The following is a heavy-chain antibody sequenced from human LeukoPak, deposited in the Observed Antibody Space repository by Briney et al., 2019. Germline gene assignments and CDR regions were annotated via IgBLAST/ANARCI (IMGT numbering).Heavy chain of an antibody. V-gene: IGHV3-33*01. Sequence: GGSLRLSCAASGFTFSSYGMHWVRQAPGKGLEWVAVIWYDGSNKYYADPVKGRFTISRDNSKNTLYLQMNSLRAEDTAVYYCARVLLPLYGMDVWGQGTTVTVSS. CDR1: GFTFSSYG. J-gene: IGHJ6*02. CDR3: ARVLLPLYGMDV. CDR2: IWYDGSNK. D-gene: IGHD3-22*01.